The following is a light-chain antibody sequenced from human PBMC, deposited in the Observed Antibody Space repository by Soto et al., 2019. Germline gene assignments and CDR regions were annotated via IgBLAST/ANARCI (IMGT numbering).Light chain of an antibody. CDR3: CSLTTSHTYV. J-gene: IGLJ1*01. CDR1: SSDVGGYNY. CDR2: EVS. Sequence: QSVLTQPASVSGSPGQSITISCTGTSSDVGGYNYVSWYQEYPGKAPKLMIYEVSKRPPGVSNRFSGSKSGNTASLTISGLQADDEADYYCCSLTTSHTYVFGSGTKVTVL. V-gene: IGLV2-14*01.